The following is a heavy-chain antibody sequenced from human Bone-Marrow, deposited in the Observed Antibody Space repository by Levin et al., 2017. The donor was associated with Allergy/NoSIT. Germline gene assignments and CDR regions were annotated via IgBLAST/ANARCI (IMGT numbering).Heavy chain of an antibody. D-gene: IGHD3-10*01. CDR2: ISGSGGST. V-gene: IGHV3-23*01. CDR1: GFTFSSYA. Sequence: GESLKISCAASGFTFSSYAMSWVRQAPGKGLEWVSAISGSGGSTYYADSVKGRFTISRDNSKNTLYLQMNSLRAEDTAVYYCAKDFYSSVYWGQGTLVTVSS. J-gene: IGHJ4*02. CDR3: AKDFYSSVY.